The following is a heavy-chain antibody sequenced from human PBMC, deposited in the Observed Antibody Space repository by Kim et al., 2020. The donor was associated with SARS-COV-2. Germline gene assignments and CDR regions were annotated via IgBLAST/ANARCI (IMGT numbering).Heavy chain of an antibody. Sequence: GGSLRLSCAASGFTFSSYGMHWVRQAPGKGLEWVAVISYDGSNKYYADSVKGRFTISRDNSKNTLYLQMNSLRAEDTAVYYCAKLPYCSSTSCYPFDYWG. CDR1: GFTFSSYG. V-gene: IGHV3-30*18. D-gene: IGHD2-2*01. J-gene: IGHJ4*01. CDR3: AKLPYCSSTSCYPFDY. CDR2: ISYDGSNK.